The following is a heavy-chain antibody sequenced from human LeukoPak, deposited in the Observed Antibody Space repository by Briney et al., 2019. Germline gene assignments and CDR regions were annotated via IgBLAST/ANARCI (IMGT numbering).Heavy chain of an antibody. CDR1: GFTFSSYG. CDR2: ISYDGSNK. V-gene: IGHV3-30*03. J-gene: IGHJ6*02. CDR3: ARDDLGYSYYYGMDV. Sequence: GGSLRLSCAASGFTFSSYGMHWVRQAPGKGLEWVAVISYDGSNKYYADPVKGRFTISRDNSKNTLYLQMNSLRAEDTAVYYCARDDLGYSYYYGMDVWGQGTTVTVSS.